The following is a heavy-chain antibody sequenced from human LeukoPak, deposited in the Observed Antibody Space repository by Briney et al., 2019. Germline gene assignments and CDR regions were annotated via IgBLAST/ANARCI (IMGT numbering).Heavy chain of an antibody. Sequence: SETLSLTYTVSGGSISSYYWSWIRQPPGKGLEWIGYIYYSGSTNYNPSLKSRVTISVDTSKNQFSLKLSSVTAADTAVYYCARALTIFGVVIIRGVGYMDVWGKGTTVTVSS. CDR2: IYYSGST. V-gene: IGHV4-59*08. CDR1: GGSISSYY. CDR3: ARALTIFGVVIIRGVGYMDV. J-gene: IGHJ6*03. D-gene: IGHD3-3*01.